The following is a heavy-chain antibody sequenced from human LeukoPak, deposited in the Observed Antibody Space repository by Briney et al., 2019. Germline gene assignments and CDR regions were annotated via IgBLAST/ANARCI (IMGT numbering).Heavy chain of an antibody. V-gene: IGHV3-23*01. J-gene: IGHJ4*02. Sequence: GGSLRLSCAASGFTFSSFGMSWVRQAPGKGLEWVSVIGVDGVTTVCADSVKGRFTISRHNSKYTLYLQMNSLRAEDTAVYYCARDLADFWSGYYVWGQGTLVTVSS. D-gene: IGHD3-3*01. CDR3: ARDLADFWSGYYV. CDR2: IGVDGVTT. CDR1: GFTFSSFG.